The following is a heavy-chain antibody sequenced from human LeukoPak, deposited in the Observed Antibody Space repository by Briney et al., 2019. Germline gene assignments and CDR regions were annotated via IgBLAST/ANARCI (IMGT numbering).Heavy chain of an antibody. D-gene: IGHD1-14*01. V-gene: IGHV4-59*12. CDR2: IYYSGST. J-gene: IGHJ4*02. CDR3: ARDTGVRPRVAHFDY. Sequence: SETLSLTCTVSGGSISSYYWSWIRQPPGKGLEWIGYIYYSGSTNYNPSLKSRVTISRDTSKNQFSLQLNSVTPEDTAVYYCARDTGVRPRVAHFDYWGQGTLVTVSS. CDR1: GGSISSYY.